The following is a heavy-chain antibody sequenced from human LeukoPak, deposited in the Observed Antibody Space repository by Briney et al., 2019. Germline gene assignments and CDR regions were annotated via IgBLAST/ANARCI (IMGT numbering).Heavy chain of an antibody. D-gene: IGHD2-15*01. CDR1: GCTFTGYY. CDR2: INPNSGGT. CDR3: AREGGGGSFYDYYYYGMDV. J-gene: IGHJ6*02. V-gene: IGHV1-2*04. Sequence: GASVKVSCKASGCTFTGYYMHWVRQAPGQGLEWMGWINPNSGGTNYAQKFQGWVTMTRDTSISTAYMELSRLRSDDTVVYYCAREGGGGSFYDYYYYGMDVWGQGTTVTVSS.